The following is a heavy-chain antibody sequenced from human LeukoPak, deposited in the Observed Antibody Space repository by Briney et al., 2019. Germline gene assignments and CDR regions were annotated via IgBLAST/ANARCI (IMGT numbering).Heavy chain of an antibody. CDR3: ARDDGWELPFDY. Sequence: PSQTLSLTCTVSGGSISSGSYYWSSIRQPAGRGLEWIGRIYTSGSTNYNPSLKSRVTISVDTSKNQFSLKLSSVTAADTAVYYCARDDGWELPFDYWGQGTLVTVSS. J-gene: IGHJ4*02. D-gene: IGHD1-26*01. V-gene: IGHV4-61*02. CDR2: IYTSGST. CDR1: GGSISSGSYY.